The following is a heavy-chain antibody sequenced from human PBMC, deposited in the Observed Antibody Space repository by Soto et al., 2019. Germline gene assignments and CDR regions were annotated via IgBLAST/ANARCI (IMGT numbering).Heavy chain of an antibody. CDR3: VRDGVGATPLGWFDP. J-gene: IGHJ5*01. D-gene: IGHD1-26*01. CDR2: INPRSGDT. Sequence: QVPLVQSGAEVKKPGASVKVSCKASGYTFIGYYINWVRQAPGQELEWMGRINPRSGDTNYAQKFQGRLTMTRDTSISRANMELSSLRSDETAAYYCVRDGVGATPLGWFDPWGQGSLVTVSS. V-gene: IGHV1-2*06. CDR1: GYTFIGYY.